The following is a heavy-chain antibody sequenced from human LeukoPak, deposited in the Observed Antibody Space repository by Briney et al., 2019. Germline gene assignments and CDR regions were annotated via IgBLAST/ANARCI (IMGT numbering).Heavy chain of an antibody. V-gene: IGHV4-39*01. J-gene: IGHJ4*02. D-gene: IGHD3-10*01. CDR3: ARPRLLYGSGPTLV. CDR2: IYYSGST. Sequence: SETLSLTCTVSGGSIRSSSYYWGWIRQPPGKGLEWIGSIYYSGSTYYNPSLKSRVTISVDTSKNQFSLRLSSVTAADTAVYYCARPRLLYGSGPTLVWGPGTLVTVSS. CDR1: GGSIRSSSYY.